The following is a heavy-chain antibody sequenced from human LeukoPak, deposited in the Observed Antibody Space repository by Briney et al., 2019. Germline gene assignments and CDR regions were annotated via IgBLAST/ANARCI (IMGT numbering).Heavy chain of an antibody. CDR3: AKDRGSWYYFDY. D-gene: IGHD6-13*01. CDR1: GFTFSSYA. V-gene: IGHV3-23*01. J-gene: IGHJ4*02. CDR2: ISGSGGST. Sequence: GGSLRLSCAASGFTFSSYAMSWVRQAPGKGLEWVSAISGSGGSTYYVDSVKGRFTISRDNSKNTLYLQMNSLRAEDTAVYYCAKDRGSWYYFDYWGQGTLVTVSS.